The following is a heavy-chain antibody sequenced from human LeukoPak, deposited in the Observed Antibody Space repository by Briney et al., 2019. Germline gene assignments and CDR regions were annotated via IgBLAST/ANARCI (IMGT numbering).Heavy chain of an antibody. J-gene: IGHJ4*02. V-gene: IGHV3-30*03. CDR3: VIAVADDGFDY. Sequence: SLTLNCSASSFTFNSNNLLRLRQAPGKGLEWVVVISYEGSNKYYADAVKGRFTTSRDKSKNTLYLQMNRLRAEDTAVYYCVIAVADDGFDYWGQGTLVTVSS. CDR1: SFTFNSNN. CDR2: ISYEGSNK. D-gene: IGHD6-19*01.